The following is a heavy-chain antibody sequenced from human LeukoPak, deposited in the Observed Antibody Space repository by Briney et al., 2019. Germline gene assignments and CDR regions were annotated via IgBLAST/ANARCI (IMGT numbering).Heavy chain of an antibody. CDR3: AREGDPYSYGYFDY. J-gene: IGHJ4*02. V-gene: IGHV1-18*01. D-gene: IGHD5-18*01. Sequence: ASVRVSCKASGYTFTSYGISWARQAPGQGLEWMGWISAYNVNTNYVQKFQGRVTMTTDTSTSTAYMELRSLRSDDTAVYYCAREGDPYSYGYFDYWGQGTLVTVSS. CDR1: GYTFTSYG. CDR2: ISAYNVNT.